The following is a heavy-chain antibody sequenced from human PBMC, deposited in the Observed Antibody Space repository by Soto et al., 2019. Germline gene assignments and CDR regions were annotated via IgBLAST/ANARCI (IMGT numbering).Heavy chain of an antibody. CDR1: GGSITTSNW. V-gene: IGHV4-4*01. CDR2: IYHAGST. CDR3: ARGPPIVGNTAPLDS. Sequence: PAETLSLTCTVSGGSITTSNWWSCVRLPPAKGLEWIGDIYHAGSTKYNPSLERRVTMSVDTSNNQFALTLTSVTAADTAVYFCARGPPIVGNTAPLDSWGQGTLVTVSS. J-gene: IGHJ4*02. D-gene: IGHD2-21*01.